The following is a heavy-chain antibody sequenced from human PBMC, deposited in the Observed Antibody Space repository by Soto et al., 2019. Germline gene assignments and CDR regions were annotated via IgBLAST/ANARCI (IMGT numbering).Heavy chain of an antibody. J-gene: IGHJ4*02. Sequence: PGGSLRLSCAASGFTVSSNYMSWVRQAPGKGLEWVSVIYSGGSTYYADSVKGRFTISRDNSKNTLYLQMNSLRAEDTAVYYCARASSTYDYGFDYWGQGTLVTVSS. D-gene: IGHD5-12*01. CDR3: ARASSTYDYGFDY. CDR1: GFTVSSNY. V-gene: IGHV3-66*01. CDR2: IYSGGST.